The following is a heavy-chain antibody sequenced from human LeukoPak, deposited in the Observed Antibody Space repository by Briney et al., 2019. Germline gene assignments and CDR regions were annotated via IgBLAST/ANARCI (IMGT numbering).Heavy chain of an antibody. V-gene: IGHV3-33*01. J-gene: IGHJ5*02. CDR3: ARLWGGNGYSGGSLNL. D-gene: IGHD3-16*01. Sequence: PGGSLRLSCAASGYTFSRHGIHWVRQAPGKGLEWVAVVWYDGRNRGYVDSVKGRFTISKDNSNNMVFLQMDRLRAEDTAVYYCARLWGGNGYSGGSLNLWGQGTLVTVSS. CDR2: VWYDGRNR. CDR1: GYTFSRHG.